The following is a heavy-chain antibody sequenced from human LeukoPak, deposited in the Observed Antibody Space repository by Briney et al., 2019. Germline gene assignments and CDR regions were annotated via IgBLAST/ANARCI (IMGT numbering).Heavy chain of an antibody. D-gene: IGHD5-12*01. Sequence: GGSLRLSCAASGFTFSSYAMSWVRQAPGKGLEWVSTISGSGGSTYYADSVKGRFTISRDNSKNTLYLQMNSLRAEDTAVYYCAKDPSWLRSSSFDYWGQGTLVTVSS. CDR2: ISGSGGST. J-gene: IGHJ4*02. CDR3: AKDPSWLRSSSFDY. V-gene: IGHV3-23*01. CDR1: GFTFSSYA.